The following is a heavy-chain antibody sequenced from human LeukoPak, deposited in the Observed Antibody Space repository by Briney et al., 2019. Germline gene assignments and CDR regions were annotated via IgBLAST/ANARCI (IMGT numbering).Heavy chain of an antibody. V-gene: IGHV1-69*13. D-gene: IGHD3-10*01. J-gene: IGHJ4*02. CDR3: ALGGFGETSPFDY. CDR1: GGTFSSYA. CDR2: IIPIFGTA. Sequence: GATVKVSCKASGGTFSSYAISWVRQAPGQGLEWMGGIIPIFGTANYAQKFQGRVTITADESTSTAYMELSSLRSEDTAVYYCALGGFGETSPFDYWGQGTLVTVSS.